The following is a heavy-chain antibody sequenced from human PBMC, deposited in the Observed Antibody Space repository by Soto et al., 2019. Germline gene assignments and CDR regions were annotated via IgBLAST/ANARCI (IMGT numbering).Heavy chain of an antibody. V-gene: IGHV1-18*01. CDR3: ARDRGVAPPVAGNTHYFYYMDV. CDR2: ISAYNGNT. CDR1: GYSFTNYG. D-gene: IGHD6-19*01. Sequence: QDQLVQSGVEVKKPGASVKVSCKASGYSFTNYGITWVRQAPGQGFEWMGWISAYNGNTNYAQKFQGRVTMTTDASTRTAYLEFRSLRSDDTAVYYCARDRGVAPPVAGNTHYFYYMDVWGKGTTVSVSS. J-gene: IGHJ6*03.